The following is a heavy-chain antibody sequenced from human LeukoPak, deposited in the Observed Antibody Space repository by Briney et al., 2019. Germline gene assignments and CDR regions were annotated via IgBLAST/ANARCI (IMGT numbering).Heavy chain of an antibody. D-gene: IGHD4-17*01. CDR2: ISQSSTAT. V-gene: IGHV3-23*01. J-gene: IGHJ4*02. CDR1: GFTFSSFA. CDR3: AKDGAATLTSHFDY. Sequence: HPGGSLRLSCVASGFTFSSFAMSWVRQAPGKGLEWVSAISQSSTATYYGDSVKGRSSISRDNSKNTLYLQMNSLRAEDTAVYYCAKDGAATLTSHFDYWGQGTLVTVSS.